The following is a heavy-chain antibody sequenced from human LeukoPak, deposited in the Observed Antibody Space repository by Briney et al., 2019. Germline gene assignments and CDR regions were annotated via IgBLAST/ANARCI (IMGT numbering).Heavy chain of an antibody. J-gene: IGHJ4*02. CDR2: ITGSGGNT. D-gene: IGHD3-9*01. CDR3: AKWGDYNVLTGYYVSDY. CDR1: GFTFSNYA. V-gene: IGHV3-23*01. Sequence: GASLRLSCAASGFTFSNYAMSWVRQAPGKGLEWVSAITGSGGNTYYADSVKGRFTISRDNSKNTVFLQMNSLRAEDTAVYYCAKWGDYNVLTGYYVSDYWGQGTLVTVSS.